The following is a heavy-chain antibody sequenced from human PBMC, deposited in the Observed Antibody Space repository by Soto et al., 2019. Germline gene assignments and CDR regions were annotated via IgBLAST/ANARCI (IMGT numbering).Heavy chain of an antibody. J-gene: IGHJ4*02. D-gene: IGHD3-16*01. Sequence: DVQLVDSGGGLVQPGGSLRLSCAASGFTFSNYAMSWVRQAPGKGLEWVSLVSATAASTYYTDFVKGRFTISRDNSRNKVYLQMNSLRADDTAVYYCAKDRLAGGFAYWGQGTLVTVSS. CDR3: AKDRLAGGFAY. CDR1: GFTFSNYA. CDR2: VSATAAST. V-gene: IGHV3-23*04.